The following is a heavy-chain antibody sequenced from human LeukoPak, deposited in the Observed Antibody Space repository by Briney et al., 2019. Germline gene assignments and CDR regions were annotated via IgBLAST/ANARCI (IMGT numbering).Heavy chain of an antibody. CDR3: ARDPGDGYNYDY. CDR2: ISSSSSYI. CDR1: GFTFSSYA. Sequence: GGSLRLSCAASGFTFSSYAMSWVRQAPGKGLEWVSAISSSSSYIYYADSVKGRFTISRDNAKNSLYLQMNSLRAEDTAVYYCARDPGDGYNYDYWGQGTLVTVSS. J-gene: IGHJ4*02. V-gene: IGHV3-21*01. D-gene: IGHD5-24*01.